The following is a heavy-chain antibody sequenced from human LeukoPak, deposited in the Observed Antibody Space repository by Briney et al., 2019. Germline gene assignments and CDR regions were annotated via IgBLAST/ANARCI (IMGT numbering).Heavy chain of an antibody. CDR1: GYTFNSYG. V-gene: IGHV1-69*04. CDR3: ARVAADGSGSYFAGSVYFDY. D-gene: IGHD3-10*01. CDR2: IIPILGIA. Sequence: GASVKVSCKASGYTFNSYGISWVRQAPGQGLEWMGRIIPILGIANYAQKFQGRVTITADKSTSTAYMELSSLRSEDTAVYYCARVAADGSGSYFAGSVYFDYWGQGTLVTVSS. J-gene: IGHJ4*02.